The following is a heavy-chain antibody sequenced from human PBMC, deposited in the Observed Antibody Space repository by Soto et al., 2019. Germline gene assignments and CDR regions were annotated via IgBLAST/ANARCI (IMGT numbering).Heavy chain of an antibody. V-gene: IGHV1-69*01. D-gene: IGHD3-22*01. Sequence: QVQLVQSGAEVKKPGSSVKVSCKASGGTFSSYAISWVRQAPGQGLEWMGGIIPIFGTANYAQKFQGRVTITADESTSTAYMELSSLRSEDTAVYYCARDPHYYDSSCPNDAFDIWGQGTMVTVSS. J-gene: IGHJ3*02. CDR1: GGTFSSYA. CDR2: IIPIFGTA. CDR3: ARDPHYYDSSCPNDAFDI.